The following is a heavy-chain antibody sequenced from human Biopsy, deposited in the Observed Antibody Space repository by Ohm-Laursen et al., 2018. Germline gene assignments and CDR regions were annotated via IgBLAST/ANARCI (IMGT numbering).Heavy chain of an antibody. CDR1: GGSFTGHY. D-gene: IGHD2-15*01. CDR3: ARMDCSGGSCHYYSYGMDV. CDR2: ISYTGYT. V-gene: IGHV4-59*07. J-gene: IGHJ6*02. Sequence: SDTLSLTCTVSGGSFTGHYWSWIRQPPGKGLEWIGHISYTGYTSYNASLKSRVTISVDTSRNHFSLRLSSLTAADTAVYYCARMDCSGGSCHYYSYGMDVWGQGTKVTVSS.